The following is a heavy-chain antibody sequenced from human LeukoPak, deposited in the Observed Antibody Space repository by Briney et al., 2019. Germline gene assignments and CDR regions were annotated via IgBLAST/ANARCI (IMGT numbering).Heavy chain of an antibody. Sequence: SETLSLTCTVSGGSISSSSYYWGWIRQPPGKGLEWIGSIYYSGSTYYNPSLKSRVTISVDTSKNQFSLKLSSVTAADTAVYYCARHPVTMVRGVYWFDPWGQGTLVTVSS. V-gene: IGHV4-39*01. CDR2: IYYSGST. J-gene: IGHJ5*02. CDR1: GGSISSSSYY. CDR3: ARHPVTMVRGVYWFDP. D-gene: IGHD3-10*01.